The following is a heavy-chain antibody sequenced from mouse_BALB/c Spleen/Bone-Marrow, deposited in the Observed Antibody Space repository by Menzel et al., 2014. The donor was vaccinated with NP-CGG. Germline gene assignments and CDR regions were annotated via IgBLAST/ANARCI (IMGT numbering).Heavy chain of an antibody. V-gene: IGHV1-14*01. CDR2: INPYNDGT. D-gene: IGHD3-2*01. CDR1: GYTFTSYV. J-gene: IGHJ2*01. Sequence: LVQSGPELVKPGASVKMSCKASGYTFTSYVMHWVKQKPGQGLEWIGYINPYNDGTKYNEKFKGKATLTSDKSSSTAYMELKRMSSEASAVYFYERARKLGLPYHIDYWGQGTTLTVSS. CDR3: ERARKLGLPYHIDY.